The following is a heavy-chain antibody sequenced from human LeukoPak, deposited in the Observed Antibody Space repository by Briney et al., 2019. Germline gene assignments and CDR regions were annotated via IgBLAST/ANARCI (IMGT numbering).Heavy chain of an antibody. V-gene: IGHV3-66*02. CDR2: IYSGGSS. J-gene: IGHJ4*02. CDR1: GFTVSDNY. CDR3: TRDFSY. D-gene: IGHD3-3*01. Sequence: GGSLRLSCAASGFTVSDNYMNWVRQAPGKGLQWVSVIYSGGSSYYADSVKGRFTISRDNSKNTLYLQMNSLRAEDTAVYYCTRDFSYWGQRTLVTVSS.